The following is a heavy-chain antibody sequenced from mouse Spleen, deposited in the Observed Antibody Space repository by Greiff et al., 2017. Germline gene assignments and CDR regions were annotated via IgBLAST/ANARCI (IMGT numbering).Heavy chain of an antibody. V-gene: IGHV1-42*01. Sequence: VQLKQSGPELVKPGASVKISCKASGYSFTGYYMNWVKQSPEKSLEWIGEINPSTGGTTYNQKFKAKATLTVDKSSSTAYMQLKSLTSEDSAVYYCARENYYGSRGYYFDYWGQGTTLTVSS. D-gene: IGHD1-1*01. CDR3: ARENYYGSRGYYFDY. J-gene: IGHJ2*01. CDR1: GYSFTGYY. CDR2: INPSTGGT.